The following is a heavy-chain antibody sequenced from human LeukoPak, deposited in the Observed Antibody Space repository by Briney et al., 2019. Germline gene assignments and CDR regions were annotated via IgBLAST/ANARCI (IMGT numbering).Heavy chain of an antibody. CDR1: GYTFTGYY. J-gene: IGHJ6*03. D-gene: IGHD3-10*01. CDR2: INPNSGGT. CDR3: ARGPPQGLLWFGEELNYYYYMDV. V-gene: IGHV1-2*02. Sequence: ASVKVSCKASGYTFTGYYMHWVRQAPGQGLEWMGWINPNSGGTNYAQKFQGRVTMTRDMSTSTVYMELSSLRSEDTAVYYCARGPPQGLLWFGEELNYYYYMDVWGKGTTVTVSS.